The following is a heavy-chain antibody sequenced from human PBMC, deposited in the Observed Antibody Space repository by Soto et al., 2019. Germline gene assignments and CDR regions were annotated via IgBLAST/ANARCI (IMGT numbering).Heavy chain of an antibody. CDR1: GGSFREYY. V-gene: IGHV4-34*01. Sequence: SETLSLTCAVNGGSFREYYWSWLRQPPGKGLEWIGEINQSGTTHYNPSLKRRINISIDTSMNQFSLNLTSVTAADTATYYCARDIITVIGGEIYYYFGMDVWGQGTTVTVSS. D-gene: IGHD3-10*01. CDR2: INQSGTT. J-gene: IGHJ6*02. CDR3: ARDIITVIGGEIYYYFGMDV.